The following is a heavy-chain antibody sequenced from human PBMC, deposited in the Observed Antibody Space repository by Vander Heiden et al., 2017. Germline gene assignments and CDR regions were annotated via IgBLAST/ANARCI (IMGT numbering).Heavy chain of an antibody. CDR3: ARSDTPMSTFDS. CDR1: GFSLSSFS. V-gene: IGHV3-21*01. CDR2: ISSGGEYI. D-gene: IGHD5-18*01. J-gene: IGHJ4*02. Sequence: EVQLVESGGGLVKPGGSLRLSCAASGFSLSSFSLGWVRQAPGKGLEWVSSISSGGEYIYYADSLRGRFTISRDNAKNSLYLQMSSLRAEDTAVYYCARSDTPMSTFDSWGQGTLVTVSS.